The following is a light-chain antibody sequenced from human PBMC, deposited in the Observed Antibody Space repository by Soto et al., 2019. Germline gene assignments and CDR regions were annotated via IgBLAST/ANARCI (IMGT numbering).Light chain of an antibody. J-gene: IGKJ5*01. CDR1: QGISSA. Sequence: AIQLTQSPSSLSASVGDRVTITCRASQGISSALAWYQQKPGKAPKLLIYDASSLESGVPSRFSGSGSGTDFTLTISSLQPEDFATYYCQQLNSYPSFGQGTRLEIK. V-gene: IGKV1-13*02. CDR2: DAS. CDR3: QQLNSYPS.